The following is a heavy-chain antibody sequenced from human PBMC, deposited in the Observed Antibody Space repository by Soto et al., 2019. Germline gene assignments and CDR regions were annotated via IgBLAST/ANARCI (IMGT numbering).Heavy chain of an antibody. CDR1: GYSISSGYY. CDR3: ARDKRGFDP. J-gene: IGHJ5*02. CDR2: IYHSGST. Sequence: PSETLSLTCAVSGYSISSGYYWGWIRQPPGKGLEWIGSIYHSGSTYYNQSLKSRVTISVDTSKNQFSLKLSSVTAADTAVYYCARDKRGFDPWGQGTLVTVS. V-gene: IGHV4-38-2*02. D-gene: IGHD3-10*01.